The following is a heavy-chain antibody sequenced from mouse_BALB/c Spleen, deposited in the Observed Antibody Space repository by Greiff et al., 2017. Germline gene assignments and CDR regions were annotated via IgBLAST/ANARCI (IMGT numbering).Heavy chain of an antibody. V-gene: IGHV5-9-1*01. J-gene: IGHJ4*01. Sequence: EVMLVESGGGLVKPGGSLKLSCAASGFTFSSYAMSWVRQTPEKRLEWVATISSGGSYTYYPDSVKGRFTISRDNAKNTLYLKMSSLRSEDTAMYYCARDKSTTVVARGGAMDYWGQGTSVTVSS. D-gene: IGHD1-1*01. CDR2: ISSGGSYT. CDR3: ARDKSTTVVARGGAMDY. CDR1: GFTFSSYA.